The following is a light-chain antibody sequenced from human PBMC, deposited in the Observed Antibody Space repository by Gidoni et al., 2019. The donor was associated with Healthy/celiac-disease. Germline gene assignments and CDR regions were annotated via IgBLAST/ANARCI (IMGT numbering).Light chain of an antibody. CDR3: CSYAGSSTVV. CDR1: SSDVGSYNI. V-gene: IGLV2-23*01. Sequence: QSALTQPASVSGSPGQSITISCTGTSSDVGSYNIVSWYQQHPGKAPNLMIYEGSKRPSGVSNRFSGAKSGNTASLTISGLQAEDEADYYCCSYAGSSTVVFGGGTKLTVL. CDR2: EGS. J-gene: IGLJ2*01.